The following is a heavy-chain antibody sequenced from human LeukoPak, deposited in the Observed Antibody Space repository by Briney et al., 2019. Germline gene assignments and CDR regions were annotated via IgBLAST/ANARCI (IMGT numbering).Heavy chain of an antibody. CDR1: GYTFTDYY. Sequence: ASVKISCKVSGYTFTDYYMHWVQQAPGKGLEWMGLVDPEDGETIYAEKFQGRVTITADTSTDTAYMELSSLRSEATAVYYCATDGRETSGPWGQGTLVTVSS. D-gene: IGHD1-26*01. CDR2: VDPEDGET. J-gene: IGHJ5*02. CDR3: ATDGRETSGP. V-gene: IGHV1-69-2*01.